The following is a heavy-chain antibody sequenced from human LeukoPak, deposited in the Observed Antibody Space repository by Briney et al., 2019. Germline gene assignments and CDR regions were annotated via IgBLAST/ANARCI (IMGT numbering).Heavy chain of an antibody. CDR1: GGSFSGYY. CDR3: AREYNSSSTAFDI. Sequence: SETLSLTCAVYGGSFSGYYWSWIRQPPGKGLEWIGEFSQSGNTNYNPSLKSRVTISVDTSKIQFSLKLSSVTAADTAVYYCAREYNSSSTAFDIWGHGTMVTVSS. V-gene: IGHV4-34*01. J-gene: IGHJ3*02. D-gene: IGHD6-6*01. CDR2: FSQSGNT.